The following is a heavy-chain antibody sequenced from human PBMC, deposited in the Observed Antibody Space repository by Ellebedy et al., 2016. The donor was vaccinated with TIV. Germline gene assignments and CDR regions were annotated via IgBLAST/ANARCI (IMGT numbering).Heavy chain of an antibody. CDR3: ARGGSATALIPANDY. J-gene: IGHJ4*02. CDR2: INYSGTT. CDR1: GGSISGHY. V-gene: IGHV4-59*11. Sequence: SETLSLXCTVSGGSISGHYWSWIRQSPGKGLEWIGYINYSGTTNYNPSLKSRVTISIDTSKNQFSLKLNSVTAADTAVYYCARGGSATALIPANDYWGQGTLVTVSS. D-gene: IGHD3-10*01.